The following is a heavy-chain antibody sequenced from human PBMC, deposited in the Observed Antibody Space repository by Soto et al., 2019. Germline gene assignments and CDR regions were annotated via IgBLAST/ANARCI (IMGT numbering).Heavy chain of an antibody. D-gene: IGHD3-9*01. Sequence: ASVKVSCKASGYTFTSYGISWVRQAPGQGLEWMGWISAYNGNTNYAQKLQGRVTMTTDTSTSTAYMELRSLRSDDTAVYYCARDRDILPGYGSVWFDTWGQGTLVTVSS. V-gene: IGHV1-18*01. CDR1: GYTFTSYG. CDR2: ISAYNGNT. J-gene: IGHJ5*02. CDR3: ARDRDILPGYGSVWFDT.